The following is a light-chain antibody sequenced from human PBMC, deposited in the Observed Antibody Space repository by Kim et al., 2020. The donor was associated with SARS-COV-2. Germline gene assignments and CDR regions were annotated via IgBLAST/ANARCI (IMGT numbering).Light chain of an antibody. CDR1: SGHSSYI. Sequence: SAVNLTCTRGSGHSSYIIAWHQQQPGKAPRYLMKLEGSGSYNKGSGVPDRFSGSSSGADRYLTISNLQSEDEADYYCETWDSNTRVFGGGTQLTVL. CDR3: ETWDSNTRV. CDR2: LEGSGSY. J-gene: IGLJ3*02. V-gene: IGLV4-60*03.